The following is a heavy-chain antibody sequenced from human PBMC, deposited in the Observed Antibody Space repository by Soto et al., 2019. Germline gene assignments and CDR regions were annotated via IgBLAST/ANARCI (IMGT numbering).Heavy chain of an antibody. J-gene: IGHJ2*01. CDR3: AKXXTXSGWGYFDL. D-gene: IGHD6-19*01. CDR2: ISWNSGSI. Sequence: EVQLVESGGGLVQPGRSLRLSCAASGFTFDDYAMHWVRQAPGKGLEWVSGISWNSGSIGYADSVKGRFTISRDNXXXSXXXXXXXXXXXXXXXXXXAKXXTXSGWGYFDLWGRGTLVTVSS. V-gene: IGHV3-9*01. CDR1: GFTFDDYA.